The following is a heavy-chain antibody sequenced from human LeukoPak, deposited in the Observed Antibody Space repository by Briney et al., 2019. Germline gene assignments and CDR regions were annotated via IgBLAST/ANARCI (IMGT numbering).Heavy chain of an antibody. CDR1: GGSINNYC. V-gene: IGHV4-4*09. J-gene: IGHJ5*02. CDR2: IYNSGTT. Sequence: SETLSLTCTVSGGSINNYCWSWVRQAPGKGLEWIGYIYNSGTTDYNPSLRGRVTMSLDTSKNQLSMDLKFLTAADTAIYYCATSYDAKTAPYDLWGQGTLVTVSS. D-gene: IGHD3-3*01. CDR3: ATSYDAKTAPYDL.